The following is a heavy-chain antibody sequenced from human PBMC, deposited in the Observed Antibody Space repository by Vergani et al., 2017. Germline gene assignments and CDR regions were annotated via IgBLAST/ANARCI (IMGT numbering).Heavy chain of an antibody. J-gene: IGHJ5*02. CDR1: GYTFTSYY. CDR3: ARDSRYCSSTSCYVGRDWFDP. Sequence: QVQLVQSGAEVKKPGASVKVSCKASGYTFTSYYMHWVRQAPGQGLEWMGIINPSGGSTSYAQKFQGRVTMTRDTSTSTVYMELSSLTSEATAVYYWARDSRYCSSTSCYVGRDWFDPWGQGTLVTVSS. CDR2: INPSGGST. V-gene: IGHV1-46*01. D-gene: IGHD2-2*01.